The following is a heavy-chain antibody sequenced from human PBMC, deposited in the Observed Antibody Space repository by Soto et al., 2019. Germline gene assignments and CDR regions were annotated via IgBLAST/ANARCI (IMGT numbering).Heavy chain of an antibody. D-gene: IGHD3-10*01. J-gene: IGHJ4*02. CDR2: FYHSGST. Sequence: QVQLQESGPGLVKPSETLSLTCAVSGHSISSGYYWGWIRQPPGKGLEWIGSFYHSGSTYYNPSLKRRVTISVDTSKNQFSLKRSSVTAADTAVYYCARGEYYGSGNYFDYWGQGTLVTVSS. CDR3: ARGEYYGSGNYFDY. V-gene: IGHV4-38-2*01. CDR1: GHSISSGYY.